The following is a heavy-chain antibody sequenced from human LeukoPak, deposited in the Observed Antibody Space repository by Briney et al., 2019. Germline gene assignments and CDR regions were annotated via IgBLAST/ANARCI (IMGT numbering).Heavy chain of an antibody. CDR2: MNPNSGNT. Sequence: ASVKVSCKASGYTFTSYDINWVRQATGQGLEWMGWMNPNSGNTGYAQKFQGRVTITRNTSISTAYIELISLRSEDTAVYYCAREDWYAAAAGTFDYWGQGTLVTVSS. J-gene: IGHJ4*02. CDR3: AREDWYAAAAGTFDY. CDR1: GYTFTSYD. D-gene: IGHD6-13*01. V-gene: IGHV1-8*03.